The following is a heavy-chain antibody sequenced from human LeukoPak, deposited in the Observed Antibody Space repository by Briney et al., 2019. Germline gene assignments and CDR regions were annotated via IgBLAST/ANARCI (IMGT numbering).Heavy chain of an antibody. CDR2: VKSKGFGGGTA. CDR3: AKEYSDRPDFFDY. CDR1: GFTFSDAW. V-gene: IGHV3-15*01. Sequence: GGSLRLSCAASGFTFSDAWMHWVRQAPGKGLEWVGRVKSKGFGGGTADYAAPVKGRFTISRDNSKNTLYLQMNSLRVEDTAVYYCAKEYSDRPDFFDYWGQGTLVTVSS. D-gene: IGHD6-13*01. J-gene: IGHJ4*02.